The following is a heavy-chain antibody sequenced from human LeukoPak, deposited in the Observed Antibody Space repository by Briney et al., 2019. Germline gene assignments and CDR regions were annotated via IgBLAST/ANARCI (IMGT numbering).Heavy chain of an antibody. V-gene: IGHV3-21*01. Sequence: GGSLRLSCAASGSTFSSYSMNWVRQAPGKGLEWVSSISSSSSYIYYADSVKGRFTISRDNAKNSLYLQMNSLRAEDTAVYYCARDLRYDILTGPEGDYWGQGTLVTVSS. CDR1: GSTFSSYS. J-gene: IGHJ4*02. D-gene: IGHD3-9*01. CDR2: ISSSSSYI. CDR3: ARDLRYDILTGPEGDY.